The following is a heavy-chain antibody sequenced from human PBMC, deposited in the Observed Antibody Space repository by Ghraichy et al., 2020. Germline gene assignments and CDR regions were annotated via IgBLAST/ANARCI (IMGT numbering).Heavy chain of an antibody. CDR3: AREYIVATIKYYYYGMDV. CDR2: INPNSGGT. V-gene: IGHV1-2*02. Sequence: ASVKVSCKASGYTFTGYYMHWVRQAPGQGLEWMGWINPNSGGTNYAQKFQGRVTMTRDTSISTAYMELSRLRSDDTAVYYCAREYIVATIKYYYYGMDVWGQGTTVTVSS. CDR1: GYTFTGYY. D-gene: IGHD5-12*01. J-gene: IGHJ6*02.